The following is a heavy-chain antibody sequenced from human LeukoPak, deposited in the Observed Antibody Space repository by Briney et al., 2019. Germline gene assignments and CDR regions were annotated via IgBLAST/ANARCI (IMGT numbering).Heavy chain of an antibody. Sequence: PGRSLRLSCAASGFTFSSYGMHWVRQAPGKGLEWVAVIWYDGSNKYYADSVKGRFTISRDNARNSLYLQMNSLRAEDTAVYYCARDLVALSIGGLLVWGQGTLVTVFS. CDR1: GFTFSSYG. CDR2: IWYDGSNK. D-gene: IGHD6-6*01. CDR3: ARDLVALSIGGLLV. V-gene: IGHV3-33*01. J-gene: IGHJ4*02.